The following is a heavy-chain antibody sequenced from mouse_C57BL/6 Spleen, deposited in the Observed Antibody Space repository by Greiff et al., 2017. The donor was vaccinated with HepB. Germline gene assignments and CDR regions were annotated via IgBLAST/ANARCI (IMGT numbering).Heavy chain of an antibody. J-gene: IGHJ4*01. CDR2: INPSNGGT. CDR1: GYTFTSYW. D-gene: IGHD1-1*01. Sequence: VQLQQPGTELVKPGASVKLSCKASGYTFTSYWMHWVKQRPGQGLEWIGNINPSNGGTNYNEKFKSKATLTVDKSSSTAYMELSSLTSEDSAVYYCARSGGVLRHYYAMDYWGQGTSVTVSS. CDR3: ARSGGVLRHYYAMDY. V-gene: IGHV1-53*01.